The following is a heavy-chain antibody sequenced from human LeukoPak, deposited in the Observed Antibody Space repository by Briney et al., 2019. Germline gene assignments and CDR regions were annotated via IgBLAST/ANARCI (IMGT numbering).Heavy chain of an antibody. CDR3: ASQYYYGSGSPLSP. D-gene: IGHD3-10*01. CDR1: GGSISSGGYY. J-gene: IGHJ5*02. Sequence: PSETLSLTCTVSGGSISSGGYYWSWIRQHPGKGLEWIGYIYYSGSTNYNPSLKSRVTMSVDTSKNQFSLKLSSVTAADTAVYYCASQYYYGSGSPLSPWGQGTLVTVSS. CDR2: IYYSGST. V-gene: IGHV4-61*08.